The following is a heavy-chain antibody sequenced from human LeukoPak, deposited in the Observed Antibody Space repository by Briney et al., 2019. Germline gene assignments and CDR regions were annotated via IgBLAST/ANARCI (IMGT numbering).Heavy chain of an antibody. CDR2: IYTSGST. D-gene: IGHD3-10*01. Sequence: SETLSLTCTVSGGSIISYYWSWIRQPAGKGLEWIGRIYTSGSTNYNPSLKSRVTMSVDTSKKQFSLKLRSVTAADTAVYYCASQNYGTAPLRYWGQGTLVTVSS. J-gene: IGHJ4*02. CDR1: GGSIISYY. V-gene: IGHV4-4*07. CDR3: ASQNYGTAPLRY.